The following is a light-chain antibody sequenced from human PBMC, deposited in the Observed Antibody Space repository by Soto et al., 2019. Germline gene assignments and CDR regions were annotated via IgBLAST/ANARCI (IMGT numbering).Light chain of an antibody. J-gene: IGLJ1*01. CDR2: EVS. CDR3: SSYTSSSNYV. CDR1: SSDVGGYNY. Sequence: QSALTQPASVSGSPGQSITISCTGTSSDVGGYNYVSWYQQHPGKAPKLMIYEVSNRPSGVSNRFSGSKSGNTASLTISGLQAEGESDYYCSSYTSSSNYVFGTGTKVTVL. V-gene: IGLV2-14*01.